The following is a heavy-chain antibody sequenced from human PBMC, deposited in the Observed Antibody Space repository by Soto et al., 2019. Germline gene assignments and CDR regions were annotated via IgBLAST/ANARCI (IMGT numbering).Heavy chain of an antibody. V-gene: IGHV1-69*13. Sequence: GASVKVSCKASGGTFNNYPITWVRQAPGEGLEWMGGSIPIFGTANYAQKFQGRVTISVDESTSTAYMELSSLRSAYTAVYYCARGRGYSGDDHYYYFDMDVWGQGTTVTVSS. CDR1: GGTFNNYP. CDR3: ARGRGYSGDDHYYYFDMDV. J-gene: IGHJ6*02. CDR2: SIPIFGTA. D-gene: IGHD5-12*01.